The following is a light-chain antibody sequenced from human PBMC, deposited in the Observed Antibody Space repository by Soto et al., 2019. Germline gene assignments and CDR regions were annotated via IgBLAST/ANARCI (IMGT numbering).Light chain of an antibody. V-gene: IGKV3-15*01. CDR1: HSVGSN. J-gene: IGKJ4*01. Sequence: VMTQSPTTLSVSPGERATLSCRASHSVGSNLAWYQQNPGQAPRLLIYGASTRATGFPARFSGSGSATQFTLTSSTLPSEDFGFYYCQQYKQWPVAFGGGTKVEIK. CDR3: QQYKQWPVA. CDR2: GAS.